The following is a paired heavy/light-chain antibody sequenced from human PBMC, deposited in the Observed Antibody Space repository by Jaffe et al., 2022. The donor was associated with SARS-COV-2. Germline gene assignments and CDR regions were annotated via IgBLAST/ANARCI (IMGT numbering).Light chain of an antibody. Sequence: EIVMTQSPATLSVSPGEGATLSCRASQSVSRNLAWYQQKPGQAPRLLIYGASTRATGIPARFSGSGSGTEFTLTISSLQSEDFAVYYCQQYNNWPGTFGQGTKVEIK. CDR1: QSVSRN. CDR3: QQYNNWPGT. V-gene: IGKV3-15*01. J-gene: IGKJ1*01. CDR2: GAS.
Heavy chain of an antibody. Sequence: QVQLQESGPGLVKPSETLSLTCTVSGYSLSSGSYWGWIRQPPGKGLEWIGSIYHSGSTYYNPSLKSRVTISVDTSKTQFSLKLSSVTAADTAVYYCARDRGLIVVGGWFDPWGQGTLVTVSS. V-gene: IGHV4-38-2*02. J-gene: IGHJ5*02. D-gene: IGHD2-15*01. CDR2: IYHSGST. CDR1: GYSLSSGSY. CDR3: ARDRGLIVVGGWFDP.